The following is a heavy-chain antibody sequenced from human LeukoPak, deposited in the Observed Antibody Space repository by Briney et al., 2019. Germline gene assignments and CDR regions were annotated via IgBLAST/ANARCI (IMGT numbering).Heavy chain of an antibody. Sequence: ASVKVSCKASGYTFTGYYMHWVRQAPGQGLEWMGWINPNSGGTNYAQKFQGRVTMTRDTSISTAYMELSRLRSDDTAVYYCARLGGNYSGYDYSDAFGNWGQEPWSPSPQ. V-gene: IGHV1-2*02. CDR2: INPNSGGT. CDR3: ARLGGNYSGYDYSDAFGN. J-gene: IGHJ4*01. CDR1: GYTFTGYY. D-gene: IGHD5-12*01.